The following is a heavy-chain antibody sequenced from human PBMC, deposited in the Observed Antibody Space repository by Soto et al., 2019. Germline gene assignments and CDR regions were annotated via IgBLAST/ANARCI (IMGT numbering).Heavy chain of an antibody. D-gene: IGHD4-4*01. Sequence: GGSLRLSCAASGFTFSSYGMHWVRQAPGKGLEWVAVISYDGSNKYYADSVKGRFTISRDNSKNTLYLQMNSLRAEDTAVYYCAKAVFDINSNHDYYYYGMDVWGQGTTVTVSS. CDR2: ISYDGSNK. J-gene: IGHJ6*02. CDR1: GFTFSSYG. CDR3: AKAVFDINSNHDYYYYGMDV. V-gene: IGHV3-30*18.